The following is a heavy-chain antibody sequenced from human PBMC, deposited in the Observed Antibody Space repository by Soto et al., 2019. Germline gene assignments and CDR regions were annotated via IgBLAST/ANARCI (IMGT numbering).Heavy chain of an antibody. Sequence: QVQLQQWGAGLLKPSQTLSLTCAVYGGSFSEYYWTWIRQPPGKGLECIGEINHSGTTSYNPSLKSRVTMSVNTSKNQFSLKLSSVTAADTAVYFCARGGFSRGGYLGTDSWGKGTLVTVSS. CDR1: GGSFSEYY. CDR3: ARGGFSRGGYLGTDS. CDR2: INHSGTT. D-gene: IGHD6-19*01. J-gene: IGHJ5*01. V-gene: IGHV4-34*01.